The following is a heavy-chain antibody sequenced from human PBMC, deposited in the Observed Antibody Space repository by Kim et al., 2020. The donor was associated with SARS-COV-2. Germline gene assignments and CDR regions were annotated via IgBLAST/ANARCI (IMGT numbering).Heavy chain of an antibody. D-gene: IGHD1-26*01. CDR3: AKDSGSYPGDLDY. Sequence: YADSMKGRFTISRDNSKNTLYLQMNSLRAEDTAVYYCAKDSGSYPGDLDYWGQGTLVTVSS. J-gene: IGHJ4*02. V-gene: IGHV3-23*01.